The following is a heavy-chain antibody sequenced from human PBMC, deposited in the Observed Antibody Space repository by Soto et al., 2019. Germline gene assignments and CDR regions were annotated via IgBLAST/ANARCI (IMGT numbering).Heavy chain of an antibody. D-gene: IGHD3-16*01. CDR3: AKDRVHSGGGEVDS. Sequence: EVQLLESGGGLVQPGGSLRLSCAASGFTFSSYAMSWVRQAPGKGLEWVSAISGSGGSTYYADSVKGRFTISRDNSKNTRYLQMNSLRAEDTAVYYWAKDRVHSGGGEVDSWGQGTLVTVPP. CDR1: GFTFSSYA. CDR2: ISGSGGST. V-gene: IGHV3-23*01. J-gene: IGHJ4*02.